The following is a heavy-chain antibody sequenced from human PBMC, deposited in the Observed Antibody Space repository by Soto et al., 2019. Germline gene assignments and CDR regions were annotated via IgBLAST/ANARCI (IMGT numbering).Heavy chain of an antibody. D-gene: IGHD3-10*01. Sequence: GGSLRLSCAASGFTFSSYGMHWVRQAPGKGLEWVAVISYDGSNKYYADSVKGRFTISRDNSKNTLYLQMNSLRAEDTAVYYCAPELLWFGEGDTLFDYWGQGTLVTVSS. J-gene: IGHJ4*02. CDR3: APELLWFGEGDTLFDY. V-gene: IGHV3-30*03. CDR1: GFTFSSYG. CDR2: ISYDGSNK.